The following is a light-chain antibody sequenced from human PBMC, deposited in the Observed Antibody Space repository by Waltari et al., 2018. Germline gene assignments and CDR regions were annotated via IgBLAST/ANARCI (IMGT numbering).Light chain of an antibody. V-gene: IGKV4-1*01. J-gene: IGKJ3*01. CDR3: QQYYGIPFT. CDR2: WAS. CDR1: QNILYSSDQKNY. Sequence: DIVLTQSPDSLAVSLGEGATINCKSTQNILYSSDQKNYLAWYQQKAGQPPKLLIYWASTRESGVPDRFSGSGSGTDFTLTISSLQAGDVAVYYCQQYYGIPFTFGPGTKVEIK.